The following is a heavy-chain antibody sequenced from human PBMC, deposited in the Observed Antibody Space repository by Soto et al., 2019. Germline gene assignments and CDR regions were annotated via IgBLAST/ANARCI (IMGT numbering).Heavy chain of an antibody. CDR1: GYSFTGYG. D-gene: IGHD2-2*01. V-gene: IGHV1-3*01. CDR2: INPGNGDT. J-gene: IGHJ6*02. CDR3: ARTDCSSTSCYNYYYYGMDV. Sequence: GASVKVSCKTSGYSFTGYGLHWVRQAPGQRLEWMGWINPGNGDTKYSQKFQGRVTITRDTSATTAYMELSSLRSEDSAVFYCARTDCSSTSCYNYYYYGMDVWGQGTTVTVSS.